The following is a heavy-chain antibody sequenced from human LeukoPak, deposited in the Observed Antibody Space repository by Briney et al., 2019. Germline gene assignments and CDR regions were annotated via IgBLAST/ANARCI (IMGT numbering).Heavy chain of an antibody. CDR1: VYTFTGYY. J-gene: IGHJ4*02. Sequence: ASVKVSCKASVYTFTGYYMHWVRQAPGQGPEWMGWINPNSGGTNYAQKLQGRVTMTRDTSISTAYMELSRLRSDDTAVYYCARDLVVSGYDSTYYFDYWGQGTLVTVSS. V-gene: IGHV1-2*02. CDR3: ARDLVVSGYDSTYYFDY. CDR2: INPNSGGT. D-gene: IGHD5-12*01.